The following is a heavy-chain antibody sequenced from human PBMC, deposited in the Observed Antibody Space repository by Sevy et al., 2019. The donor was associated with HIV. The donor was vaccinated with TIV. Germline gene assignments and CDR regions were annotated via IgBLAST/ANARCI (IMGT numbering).Heavy chain of an antibody. CDR2: ISSGSSYI. CDR1: GFTFSYYT. J-gene: IGHJ4*02. CDR3: ARSLDYYDSSGANDY. V-gene: IGHV3-21*01. D-gene: IGHD3-22*01. Sequence: GGSLRLSCAASGFTFSYYTMKWVRQAPGKGLEGGSSISSGSSYISYGESVKGRFTISRDNAKNSLFLQMNSLRAEDTAVYYCARSLDYYDSSGANDYWGQGTLVTVSS.